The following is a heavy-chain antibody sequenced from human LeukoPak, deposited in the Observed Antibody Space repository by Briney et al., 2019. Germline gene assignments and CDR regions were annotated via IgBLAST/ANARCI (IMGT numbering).Heavy chain of an antibody. CDR2: IYPGDSDT. V-gene: IGHV5-51*01. D-gene: IGHD5-12*01. J-gene: IGHJ5*02. CDR3: ARLGYSGYDYRNNWFDP. CDR1: GYSFSSYW. Sequence: GESLKIACKGSGYSFSSYWIGWVRQMPGKGLEWMGIIYPGDSDTRYSPSFQGQVTISADKSISTAYLQWSSLKASDTAMYYCARLGYSGYDYRNNWFDPWGQGTLVTVSS.